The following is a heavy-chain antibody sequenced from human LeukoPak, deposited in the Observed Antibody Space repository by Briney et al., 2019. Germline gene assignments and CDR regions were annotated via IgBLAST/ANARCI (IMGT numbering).Heavy chain of an antibody. CDR2: IYSGGST. CDR1: GFTVSSNY. D-gene: IGHD4-17*01. CDR3: ARGGGDRNPFDY. V-gene: IGHV3-66*01. J-gene: IGHJ4*02. Sequence: PGGSLRLSCAASGFTVSSNYMTWVRQVPGKGLEWVSVIYSGGSTYYADSVKGRFIISRDNSKNTLYLQMNSLRAEDTAVYYCARGGGDRNPFDYWGQGTLVTVSS.